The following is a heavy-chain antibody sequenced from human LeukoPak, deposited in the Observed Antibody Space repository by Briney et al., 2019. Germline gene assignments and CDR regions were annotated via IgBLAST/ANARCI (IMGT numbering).Heavy chain of an antibody. V-gene: IGHV4-59*08. J-gene: IGHJ4*02. CDR2: IYYSGST. CDR3: ARRGSGSYHDY. CDR1: GGSISSYL. Sequence: SETLSFTCTVSGGSISSYLWSWIRQPPGKGLEWIGYIYYSGSTNYNPSLKSRVTISVDTSKNQFSLKLSSVTAADTAVYYCARRGSGSYHDYWGQGTLVTVSS. D-gene: IGHD3-10*01.